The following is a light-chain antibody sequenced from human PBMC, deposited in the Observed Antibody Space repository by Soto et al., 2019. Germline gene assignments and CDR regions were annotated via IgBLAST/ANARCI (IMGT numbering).Light chain of an antibody. J-gene: IGLJ1*01. CDR2: EFS. CDR1: SSYVGGYNY. Sequence: LTHPPSASGSPGQSVTIACTATSSYVGGYNYVSWYQQHPGKAPKIMIYEFSKRPSGVTDRFSGSKSGNTASLTVSGLQAEDEADYYCSSYAGRNNYVFGTGTKVTVL. V-gene: IGLV2-8*01. CDR3: SSYAGRNNYV.